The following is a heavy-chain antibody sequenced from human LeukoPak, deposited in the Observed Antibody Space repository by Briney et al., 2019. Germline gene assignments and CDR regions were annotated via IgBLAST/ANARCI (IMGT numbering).Heavy chain of an antibody. D-gene: IGHD5-18*01. Sequence: SETLSLTCTVSGGSISSGDYYWSWIRQPPGKGLEWIGYIHYSGSTDYSPSLKSRLTISIDTSRNQFSLKLSSVTAAYTAVYYCARLKNWGGIQPYDYGGQGTLVTVSS. CDR3: ARLKNWGGIQPYDY. J-gene: IGHJ4*02. CDR1: GGSISSGDYY. V-gene: IGHV4-61*08. CDR2: IHYSGST.